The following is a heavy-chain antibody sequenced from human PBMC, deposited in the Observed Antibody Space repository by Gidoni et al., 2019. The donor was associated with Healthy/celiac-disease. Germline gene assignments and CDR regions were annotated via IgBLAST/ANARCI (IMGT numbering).Heavy chain of an antibody. D-gene: IGHD2-15*01. J-gene: IGHJ6*03. V-gene: IGHV1-2*06. CDR3: ARGPYCSGGSCYRALRYYYYMDV. Sequence: QVQLVQSGAEVKKPGASVKVSCKASGYPFTGYYMHWVRQAPGQGLEWMGRINPNSGGTNYAQKFQGRVTMTRDTSISTAYMELSRLRSDDTAVYYCARGPYCSGGSCYRALRYYYYMDVWGKGTTVTVSS. CDR1: GYPFTGYY. CDR2: INPNSGGT.